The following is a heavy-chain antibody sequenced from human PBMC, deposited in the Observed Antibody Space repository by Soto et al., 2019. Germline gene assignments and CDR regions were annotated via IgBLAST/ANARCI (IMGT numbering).Heavy chain of an antibody. CDR3: ASMLSGYYDSSGYQKTDFFDY. V-gene: IGHV4-31*03. D-gene: IGHD3-22*01. Sequence: PSETLSLTCTVSGGSISSGGYYWSWIRQHPGKGLEWIGYIYYSGSTYYNLSLKSRVTISVDTSKNQFSLKLSSVTAADTAVYYCASMLSGYYDSSGYQKTDFFDYWGQGTLVTVS. J-gene: IGHJ4*02. CDR1: GGSISSGGYY. CDR2: IYYSGST.